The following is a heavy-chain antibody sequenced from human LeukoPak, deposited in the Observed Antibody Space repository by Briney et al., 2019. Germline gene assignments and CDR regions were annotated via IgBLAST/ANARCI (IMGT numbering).Heavy chain of an antibody. CDR2: IDWDDDK. CDR3: ARTFRSGWRVREY. D-gene: IGHD6-19*01. Sequence: SGPMLVNPTQTLTLTCTFSGFSLSTIGMRVSWIRQPPGKALEWLARIDWDDDKFYSTSPKTRLTISKDTSKNQVVLTMTNMDPVDTATYYCARTFRSGWRVREYWGQGTLVTVSS. CDR1: GFSLSTIGMR. V-gene: IGHV2-70*04. J-gene: IGHJ4*02.